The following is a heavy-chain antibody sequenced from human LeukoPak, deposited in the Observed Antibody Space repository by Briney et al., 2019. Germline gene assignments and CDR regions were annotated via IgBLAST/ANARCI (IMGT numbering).Heavy chain of an antibody. J-gene: IGHJ5*02. Sequence: ASVKVSCKASGYTFTSYYMHWVRQAPGQGLEWMGIINPSGGSTSYAQKLQGRVTMTTDTSTSTAYMELRSLRSDDTAVYYCARGGCCGYCSSTSCYRNGAWFDPWGQGTLVTVSS. CDR3: ARGGCCGYCSSTSCYRNGAWFDP. D-gene: IGHD2-2*02. CDR2: INPSGGST. CDR1: GYTFTSYY. V-gene: IGHV1-46*01.